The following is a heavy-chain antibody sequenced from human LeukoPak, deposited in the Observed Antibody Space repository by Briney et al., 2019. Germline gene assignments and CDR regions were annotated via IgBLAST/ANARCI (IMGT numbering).Heavy chain of an antibody. D-gene: IGHD1-1*01. CDR1: GYTFTTYD. V-gene: IGHV1-8*03. CDR2: INPNSGNT. Sequence: VASVKVSCKASGYTFTTYDINWVRQATGQGHQWMGWINPNSGNTGYAQKFQGRITITRNTSISTVYMELSSLRSEDTAVYYCARGPPTAQYFQHWGQGTLVTVSS. J-gene: IGHJ1*01. CDR3: ARGPPTAQYFQH.